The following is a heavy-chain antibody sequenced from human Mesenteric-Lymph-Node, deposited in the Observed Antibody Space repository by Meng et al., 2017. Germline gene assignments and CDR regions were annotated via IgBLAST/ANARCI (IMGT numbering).Heavy chain of an antibody. CDR1: GYTFTNYG. Sequence: ASVKVSCKSSGYTFTNYGINWVRQAPGQGLEWMGWISPRDGTTKSAQRFQDRVTMTTDTSTGTAYMELTSLRSDDTAVYYCARGLRYYYDSSGSKGSYYGMDVWGQGTTVTVSS. V-gene: IGHV1-18*01. D-gene: IGHD3-22*01. CDR3: ARGLRYYYDSSGSKGSYYGMDV. CDR2: ISPRDGTT. J-gene: IGHJ6*02.